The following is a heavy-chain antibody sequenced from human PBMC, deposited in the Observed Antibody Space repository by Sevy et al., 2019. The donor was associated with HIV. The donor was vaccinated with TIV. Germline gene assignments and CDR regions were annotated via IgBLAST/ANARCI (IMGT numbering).Heavy chain of an antibody. D-gene: IGHD6-6*01. V-gene: IGHV3-30*02. Sequence: GGSLRLSCAASGFMFDEFGMHWVRQAPGKGLEWVAYLRYDETTEYYAQSVKGRFTISRDNFKSTLYLQMNRVRGEDTAIYYCVKVKSSSSGLDILFQSWGQGTLVTVSS. CDR2: LRYDETTE. J-gene: IGHJ5*02. CDR3: VKVKSSSSGLDILFQS. CDR1: GFMFDEFG.